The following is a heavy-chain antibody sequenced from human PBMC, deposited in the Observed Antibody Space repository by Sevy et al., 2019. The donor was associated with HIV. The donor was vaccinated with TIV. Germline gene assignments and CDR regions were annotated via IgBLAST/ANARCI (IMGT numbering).Heavy chain of an antibody. CDR1: GFTFSSYG. J-gene: IGHJ4*02. D-gene: IGHD2-8*01. CDR3: ARDNEVPFDY. V-gene: IGHV3-33*01. CDR2: TWYDGSNK. Sequence: GGSLRLSCAASGFTFSSYGMHWVRQAPGKGLDWVAVTWYDGSNKYYADSVKGRFTISRDNSKNTLYLQMNSLRAEDTAVYYCARDNEVPFDYWGQGTLVTVSS.